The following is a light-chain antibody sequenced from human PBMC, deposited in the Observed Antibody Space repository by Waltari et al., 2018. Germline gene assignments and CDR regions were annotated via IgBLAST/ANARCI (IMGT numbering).Light chain of an antibody. CDR1: QSVSSSY. V-gene: IGKV3-20*01. CDR2: GTS. CDR3: HQYGDSPGM. J-gene: IGKJ1*01. Sequence: EVVVTQSPGTLALSPGERATLSCRASQSVSSSYLAWYQQKPGQPPRLLIFGTSSRATGIPDRFSGSGSGADFTLTISGLEPEDFAVYYCHQYGDSPGMFGQGTQVEIK.